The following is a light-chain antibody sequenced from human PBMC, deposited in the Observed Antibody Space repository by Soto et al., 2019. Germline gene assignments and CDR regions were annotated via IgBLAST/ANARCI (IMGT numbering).Light chain of an antibody. Sequence: EIVLTQSPATLSLSPGERATLSCRASHNVNNFLVWYQQKPGQAPRLLIADASTRANGVPTRFSGSGSGPDFNLTISSLEPEDFAVYYCQQRFNFPLTFGGGTRVEIK. J-gene: IGKJ4*01. V-gene: IGKV3-11*01. CDR1: HNVNNF. CDR3: QQRFNFPLT. CDR2: DAS.